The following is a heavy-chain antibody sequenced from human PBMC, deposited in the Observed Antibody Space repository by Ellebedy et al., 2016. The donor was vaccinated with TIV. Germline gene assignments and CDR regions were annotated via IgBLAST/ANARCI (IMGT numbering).Heavy chain of an antibody. D-gene: IGHD2-8*01. V-gene: IGHV3-23*01. Sequence: PGGSLRLSCAASGFTFSSFGMIWVRQAPGKGLEWVSAINSIGGNTYYADSVKGRFTISRDNSENTLYLQMSSLRAEDTAVYYCAKGMVNTDYWGQGTLVTVSS. CDR3: AKGMVNTDY. J-gene: IGHJ4*02. CDR2: INSIGGNT. CDR1: GFTFSSFG.